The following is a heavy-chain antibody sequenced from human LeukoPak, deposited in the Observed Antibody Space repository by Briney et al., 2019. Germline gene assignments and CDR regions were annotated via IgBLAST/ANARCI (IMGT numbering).Heavy chain of an antibody. CDR1: GGSISSYY. V-gene: IGHV4-59*01. CDR3: ARVSRRLNYDILTGYPYYFDY. D-gene: IGHD3-9*01. Sequence: PSETLSLTCTVSGGSISSYYWSWIRQPSGKGLEWIGYIYYSGSANYNPSLKSRVTISVDTSKNQFSLKLSSVTAADTAVYYCARVSRRLNYDILTGYPYYFDYWGQGTLVTVSS. J-gene: IGHJ4*02. CDR2: IYYSGSA.